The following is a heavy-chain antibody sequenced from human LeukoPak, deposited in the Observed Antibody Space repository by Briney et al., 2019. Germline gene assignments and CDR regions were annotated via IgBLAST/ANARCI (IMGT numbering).Heavy chain of an antibody. D-gene: IGHD2-2*02. Sequence: RASVKVSCKASGYPFSRYDLNWVRQATGQGLEWMGWMNPSSGITGYAQRFQDRVTMTTSTSISTAYMELSSLRFDDTAVYYCARSTVYCSGANCHNAFDIWGQGTMVTVSS. CDR2: MNPSSGIT. CDR3: ARSTVYCSGANCHNAFDI. CDR1: GYPFSRYD. J-gene: IGHJ3*02. V-gene: IGHV1-8*01.